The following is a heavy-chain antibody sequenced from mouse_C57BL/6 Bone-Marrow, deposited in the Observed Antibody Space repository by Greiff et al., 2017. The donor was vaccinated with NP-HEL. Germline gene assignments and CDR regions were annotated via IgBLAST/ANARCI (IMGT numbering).Heavy chain of an antibody. CDR3: ARGLLFDY. V-gene: IGHV1-4*01. Sequence: VNVVESGAELARPGASVKMSCKASGYTFTSYTMHWVKQRPGQGLEWIGYINPSSGYTKYNQKFKDKATLTADKSSSTAYMQLSSLTSEGSAVYYCARGLLFDYWGQGTTLTVSS. CDR2: INPSSGYT. CDR1: GYTFTSYT. J-gene: IGHJ2*01.